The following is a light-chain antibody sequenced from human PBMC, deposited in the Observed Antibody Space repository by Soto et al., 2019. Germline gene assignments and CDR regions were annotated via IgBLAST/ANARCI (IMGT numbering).Light chain of an antibody. CDR1: GGTIASNY. V-gene: IGLV6-57*04. CDR3: QSYDSGSWV. J-gene: IGLJ3*02. Sequence: NFMLIQPHSVSDSPGKTVTISCTRAGGTIASNYVQWYQQRPGSAPTTVIYEHYKRPSGVPDRFSGSVHSSTNSASLTISGLRTADEADYYCQSYDSGSWVFGGGTKLTVL. CDR2: EHY.